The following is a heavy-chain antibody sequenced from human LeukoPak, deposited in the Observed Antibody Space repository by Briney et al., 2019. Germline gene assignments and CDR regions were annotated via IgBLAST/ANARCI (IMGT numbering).Heavy chain of an antibody. CDR2: INPNSGGT. D-gene: IGHD3-9*01. CDR1: GYTFTGYY. CDR3: ARVGWDDILTDQGYLDY. V-gene: IGHV1-2*02. Sequence: ASVKVSCKASGYTFTGYYMHWVRQAPGQGLEWMGWINPNSGGTNYAQKFQGRVTMTTDTSTSTAYMELRSLRSDDTAVYYCARVGWDDILTDQGYLDYWGQGTLVTVSS. J-gene: IGHJ4*02.